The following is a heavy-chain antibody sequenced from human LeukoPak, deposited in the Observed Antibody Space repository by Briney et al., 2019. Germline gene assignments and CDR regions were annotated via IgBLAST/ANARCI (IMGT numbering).Heavy chain of an antibody. CDR1: RFSFSTYA. CDR2: ISGSGGST. J-gene: IGHJ4*02. V-gene: IGHV3-23*01. Sequence: PGGSLRLSCTTSRFSFSTYAMSWVRQAPGKGLEWVSGISGSGGSTYYADSVKGRFTISRDNSKNTLYLQMNSLRAEDTAIYYCAKLEDIVVVAAARADYWGQGTLVTVSS. D-gene: IGHD2-15*01. CDR3: AKLEDIVVVAAARADY.